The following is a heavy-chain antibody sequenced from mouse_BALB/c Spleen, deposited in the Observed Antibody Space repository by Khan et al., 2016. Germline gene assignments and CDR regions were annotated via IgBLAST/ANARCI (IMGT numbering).Heavy chain of an antibody. J-gene: IGHJ2*01. CDR2: IDPANGNT. V-gene: IGHV14-3*02. Sequence: VQLKQSGAELAKPGASVKLSCTASGFNIKDTYMHWVKQRPEQGLEWIGRIDPANGNTKYDPKFQGKATLTADTSSNTAYLQLSSLTSEDTAVYYCARGLRGVIYLDYWGQGTTLTVSS. D-gene: IGHD2-4*01. CDR3: ARGLRGVIYLDY. CDR1: GFNIKDTY.